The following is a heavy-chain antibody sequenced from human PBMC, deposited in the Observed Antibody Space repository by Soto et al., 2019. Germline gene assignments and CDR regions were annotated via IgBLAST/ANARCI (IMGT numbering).Heavy chain of an antibody. D-gene: IGHD3-10*01. CDR3: ARGRPPLYYYGSGGMDV. CDR1: GGSITSNW. CDR2: IHHSGSF. J-gene: IGHJ6*02. V-gene: IGHV4-4*02. Sequence: SETLSLTCAVSGGSITSNWWSWVRQPPGKGLEWIGEIHHSGSFNYNPSLRSRVTISIDKSKNQLSLKLSSVTAADTAVYYCARGRPPLYYYGSGGMDVWGQGTTVT.